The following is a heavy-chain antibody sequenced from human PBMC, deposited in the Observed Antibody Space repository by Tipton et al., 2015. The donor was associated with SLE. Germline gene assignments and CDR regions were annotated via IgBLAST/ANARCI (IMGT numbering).Heavy chain of an antibody. V-gene: IGHV4-38-2*02. CDR3: AKEVEYSSSPDYFDY. CDR2: IYHSGST. D-gene: IGHD6-6*01. Sequence: LTCIVSGYSISSGYYWGWIRQPPGKGLEWIGSIYHSGSTYYNPSLKSRVTISVDTSKNQFSLKLSSVTAADTAVYYCAKEVEYSSSPDYFDYWGQGTLVTVSS. CDR1: GYSISSGYY. J-gene: IGHJ4*02.